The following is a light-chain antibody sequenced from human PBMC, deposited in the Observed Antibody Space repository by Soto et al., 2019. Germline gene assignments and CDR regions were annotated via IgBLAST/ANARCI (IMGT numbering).Light chain of an antibody. V-gene: IGLV1-44*01. CDR2: SNN. J-gene: IGLJ1*01. Sequence: QSVLTQPPSASGTPGQRVTISCSGSSSNIGSNTVSWYQQLPGTAPKLLIYSNNQRPSGVPDRFSGSKSGTSASLAISGLQSEDEADYYCAAWDDSLNGYVFGPGTKLTVL. CDR1: SSNIGSNT. CDR3: AAWDDSLNGYV.